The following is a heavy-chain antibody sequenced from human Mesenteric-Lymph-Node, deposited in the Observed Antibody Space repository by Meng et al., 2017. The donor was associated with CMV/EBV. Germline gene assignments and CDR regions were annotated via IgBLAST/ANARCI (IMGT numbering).Heavy chain of an antibody. D-gene: IGHD3-3*01. CDR1: GGTFSSYA. CDR2: ITASNGNT. CDR3: ARETRQYYGFWSGYSPYYFDY. Sequence: ASVKVSCKASGGTFSSYAISWVRQAPGQGLEWMGGITASNGNTNYAQNLQGRVTMTTDTSTTTAYMELRSLRSDDTAIYYCARETRQYYGFWSGYSPYYFDYWGQGTLVTVSS. J-gene: IGHJ4*02. V-gene: IGHV1-18*01.